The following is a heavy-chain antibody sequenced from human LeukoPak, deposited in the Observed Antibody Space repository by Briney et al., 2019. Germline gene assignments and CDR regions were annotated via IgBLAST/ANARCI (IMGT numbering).Heavy chain of an antibody. CDR2: IYYSGST. J-gene: IGHJ5*02. Sequence: PSETLSLTCTVSGGSISSSGYYWGWIRQPPGKGLEWIASIYYSGSTYYNPSLKSRVTISVDTSKNQLSLKLSSLTAADTAVYYCAKHEYSGSYYGLSWFDPWGQGTLVTVSS. D-gene: IGHD1-26*01. CDR1: GGSISSSGYY. V-gene: IGHV4-39*01. CDR3: AKHEYSGSYYGLSWFDP.